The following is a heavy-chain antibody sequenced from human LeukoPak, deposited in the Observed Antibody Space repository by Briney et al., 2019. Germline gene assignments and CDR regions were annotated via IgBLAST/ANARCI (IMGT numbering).Heavy chain of an antibody. D-gene: IGHD6-13*01. CDR1: GYTFTSYG. V-gene: IGHV1-18*01. CDR3: ARQSGAAAGRDWFDP. Sequence: ASVKVSCKASGYTFTSYGISWVRQAPGQGLEWMGWISAYKGNTNYAQKLQGRVTMTTDTSTSTAYMELRSLRSDDTAVYYCARQSGAAAGRDWFDPWGQGTLVTVSS. CDR2: ISAYKGNT. J-gene: IGHJ5*02.